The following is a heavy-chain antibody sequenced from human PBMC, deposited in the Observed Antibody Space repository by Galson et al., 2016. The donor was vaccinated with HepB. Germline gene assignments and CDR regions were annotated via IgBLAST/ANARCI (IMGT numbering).Heavy chain of an antibody. CDR3: ARLGALGRGPNDAFDI. CDR1: GYRFTRYW. Sequence: QSGAEVKKPGESLKISCKGSGYRFTRYWIGWVRQMPGKGLEWMGIIYPGDSETRYSPSFQGQVTMSVDNSTDTAYLQWSSLGAPDTAIYYCARLGALGRGPNDAFDIWGQGTMVTVSS. D-gene: IGHD3-10*01. V-gene: IGHV5-51*03. J-gene: IGHJ3*02. CDR2: IYPGDSET.